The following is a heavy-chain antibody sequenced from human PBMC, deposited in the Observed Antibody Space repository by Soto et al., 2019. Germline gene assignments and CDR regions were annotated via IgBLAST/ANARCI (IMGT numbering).Heavy chain of an antibody. Sequence: XGKGLEYVSAISSNGGSTYYANSVKGRFTISRDNSKNTLYLQMGSLRAEDMAVYYCARGYDFWSGYYTFDYWGQGTLVTVSS. CDR3: ARGYDFWSGYYTFDY. CDR2: ISSNGGST. V-gene: IGHV3-64*01. J-gene: IGHJ4*02. D-gene: IGHD3-3*01.